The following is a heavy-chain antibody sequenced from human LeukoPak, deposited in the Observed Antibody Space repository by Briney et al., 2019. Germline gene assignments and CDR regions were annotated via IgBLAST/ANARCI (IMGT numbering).Heavy chain of an antibody. CDR2: IYYSGST. D-gene: IGHD2-8*01. J-gene: IGHJ4*02. CDR3: ARDLNGLFDT. CDR1: GVTITSGGHY. V-gene: IGHV4-31*03. Sequence: PSETLSLTCTVFGVTITSGGHYWSWIRQHPGKGLEWIGYIYYSGSTYYTPSLKSRLTISLDTSKNHFSLKLSSVTAADTAVYYCARDLNGLFDTWGQGTLVTVSS.